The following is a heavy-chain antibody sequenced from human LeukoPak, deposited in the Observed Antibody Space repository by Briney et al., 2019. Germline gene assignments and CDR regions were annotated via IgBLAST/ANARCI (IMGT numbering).Heavy chain of an antibody. CDR1: GFTFDGYA. J-gene: IGHJ4*02. D-gene: IGHD5-12*01. V-gene: IGHV3-9*01. CDR3: AKDKFFGSSGYDWVTFDY. Sequence: DSSLRLSCAASGFTFDGYAMRWVRQAPGKGLEWVSGISGNSGSIGYADTVKGRFTISRDNSKNTLYLQMNSLRAEDTALYYCAKDKFFGSSGYDWVTFDYCGQGTLVTVSS. CDR2: ISGNSGSI.